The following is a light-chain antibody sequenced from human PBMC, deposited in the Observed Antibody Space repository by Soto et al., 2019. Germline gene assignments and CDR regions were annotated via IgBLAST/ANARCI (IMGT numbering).Light chain of an antibody. CDR1: QSLLHITGETF. J-gene: IGKJ5*01. CDR2: EVY. Sequence: DVVMTQTPLSLSVAPGEPASISCNSSQSLLHITGETFLFCYLEKPGQSPQLLIYEVYTRVSGVPDRFSGSGSGTDFTLEISRVETDDVRIYYCMQSTQLPPTFGQGTRLEIK. V-gene: IGKV2D-29*02. CDR3: MQSTQLPPT.